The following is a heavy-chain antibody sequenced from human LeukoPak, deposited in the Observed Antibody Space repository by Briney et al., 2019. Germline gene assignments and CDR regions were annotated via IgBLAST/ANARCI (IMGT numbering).Heavy chain of an antibody. D-gene: IGHD2-2*01. J-gene: IGHJ4*02. CDR2: MNPNSGNT. CDR3: VRLGSTSPGNWYKLFDQ. Sequence: GASVKVSCKASGYTFTSYDINWVRQATGQGLEWMGWMNPNSGNTGYAQKFQGRVTMTRNTSISTAYMELSSLRSEDTAVYYCVRLGSTSPGNWYKLFDQWGQGTLVTVSS. V-gene: IGHV1-8*01. CDR1: GYTFTSYD.